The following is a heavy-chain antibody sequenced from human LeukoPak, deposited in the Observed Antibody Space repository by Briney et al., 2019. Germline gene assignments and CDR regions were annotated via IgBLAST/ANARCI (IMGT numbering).Heavy chain of an antibody. CDR1: GGSISSYY. CDR2: IYTSGST. D-gene: IGHD3-10*01. J-gene: IGHJ4*02. V-gene: IGHV4-4*07. CDR3: ARDGALYGSGSYSTDY. Sequence: PSETLSLTCTVSGGSISSYYWSWIRQPAGKGLEWIGRIYTSGSTNYNPSLKSRVTMSVDTSKNQFSLKLSSVTAADTAVYYCARDGALYGSGSYSTDYWGQGTLVTVSS.